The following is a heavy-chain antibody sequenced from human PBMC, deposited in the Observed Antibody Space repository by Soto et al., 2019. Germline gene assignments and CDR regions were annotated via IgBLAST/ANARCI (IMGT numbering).Heavy chain of an antibody. V-gene: IGHV1-69*06. CDR3: AWVTGEGYSGTNALDY. CDR2: IIPLFGTA. CDR1: GDTFNHYA. Sequence: QVQLVQSGAEVKKPGSSVKVSCKASGDTFNHYAITWVRQAPGQGLEWMGGIIPLFGTANYAQKFEGRVTITADKSADTASMAESSTKTEDTAVYCFAWVTGEGYSGTNALDYGSQGTLGSVAS. J-gene: IGHJ4*02. D-gene: IGHD1-26*01.